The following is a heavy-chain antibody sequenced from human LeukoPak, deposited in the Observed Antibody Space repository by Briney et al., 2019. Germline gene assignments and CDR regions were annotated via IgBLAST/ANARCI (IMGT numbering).Heavy chain of an antibody. CDR1: GGPISSGDYY. V-gene: IGHV4-30-4*01. CDR2: IYYSGST. CDR3: ARYYDFWSGSSGYGMDV. J-gene: IGHJ6*02. D-gene: IGHD3-3*01. Sequence: SETLSLTCTVSGGPISSGDYYWSWIRQPPGKGLEWIGYIYYSGSTYYNPSLKSRVTISVDTSKNQFSLKLSSVTAADTAVYYCARYYDFWSGSSGYGMDVWGQGTTVTVSS.